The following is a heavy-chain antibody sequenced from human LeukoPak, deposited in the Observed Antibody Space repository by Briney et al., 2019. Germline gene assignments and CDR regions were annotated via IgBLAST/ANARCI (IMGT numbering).Heavy chain of an antibody. CDR2: INQNGTST. CDR1: GFTFSGYL. CDR3: ARWANSIDY. V-gene: IGHV3-7*01. Sequence: GGSLRLSCAASGFTFSGYLMSWVRQAPGKGLEWVANINQNGTSTFHADSVRGRFTISRDNAKNLQYLQMNGLRVEDTAVYYCARWANSIDYWGQGALVTVSS. D-gene: IGHD5-18*01. J-gene: IGHJ4*02.